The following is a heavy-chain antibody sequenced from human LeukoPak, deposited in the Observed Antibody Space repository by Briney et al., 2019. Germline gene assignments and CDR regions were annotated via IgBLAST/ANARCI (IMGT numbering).Heavy chain of an antibody. CDR1: GYTFTSYD. CDR3: ASAGSSSWYGWGNCYYYYYMDV. D-gene: IGHD6-13*01. Sequence: ASVKVSCKASGYTFTSYDINWVRQAPGQGLEWMGWMNTNTGNTGYAQNFHGRFTITMDTSISTAYLQLSSLKSEDTAVYYCASAGSSSWYGWGNCYYYYYMDVWGKGTTVTVSS. V-gene: IGHV1-8*03. CDR2: MNTNTGNT. J-gene: IGHJ6*03.